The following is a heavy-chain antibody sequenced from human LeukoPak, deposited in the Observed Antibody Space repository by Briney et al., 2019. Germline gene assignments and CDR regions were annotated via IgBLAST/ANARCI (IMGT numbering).Heavy chain of an antibody. CDR2: INIDGSGT. Sequence: GGSLRLSCAASGFTFSNYWMHWVRHAPGKGLVWVSRINIDGSGTNYADSVKGRFTISRDNAKNTLYLQMNSLRAEDTAVYYCARVGSSSSWYVLSYFGYWGQGTLVTVSS. CDR3: ARVGSSSSWYVLSYFGY. J-gene: IGHJ4*02. V-gene: IGHV3-74*01. CDR1: GFTFSNYW. D-gene: IGHD6-13*01.